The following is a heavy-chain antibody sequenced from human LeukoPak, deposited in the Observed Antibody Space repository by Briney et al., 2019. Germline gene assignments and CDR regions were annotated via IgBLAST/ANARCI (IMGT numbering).Heavy chain of an antibody. J-gene: IGHJ5*01. CDR2: INPHNGDT. Sequence: VASVKVSCKASGYTFTSYDINWVRQATGQGLEWMGWINPHNGDTNYEQMFQGRVTMTRDTSISTAYMELSSLRSDDTAVYYCARGVYSGWYTHNWLDSWGQGTLVIVSS. V-gene: IGHV1-2*02. D-gene: IGHD6-19*01. CDR1: GYTFTSYD. CDR3: ARGVYSGWYTHNWLDS.